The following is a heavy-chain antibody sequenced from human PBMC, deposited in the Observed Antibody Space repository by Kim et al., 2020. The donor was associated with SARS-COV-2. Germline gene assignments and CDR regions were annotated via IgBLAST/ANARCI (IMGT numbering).Heavy chain of an antibody. V-gene: IGHV4-59*01. CDR3: ARGGSYRQRGLENDYYYYYYMDV. CDR1: GGSISSYY. CDR2: IYYSGST. J-gene: IGHJ6*03. Sequence: SETLSLTCTVSGGSISSYYWSWIRQPPGKGLEWIGYIYYSGSTNYNPSLKSRVTISVDTSKNQFSLKLSSVTAADTAVYYCARGGSYRQRGLENDYYYYYYMDVWGKGTTVTVSS. D-gene: IGHD3-16*02.